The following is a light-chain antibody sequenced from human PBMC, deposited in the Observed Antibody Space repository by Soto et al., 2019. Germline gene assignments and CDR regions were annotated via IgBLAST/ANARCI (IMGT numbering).Light chain of an antibody. CDR3: QQRSNWPT. Sequence: EIVLTQSPGTLSLSPGERATLSCRASQSVSSYLAWYQQKPGQAPGLLIYDASNRATGIPARFSGSGSGTDFTLTISSLEPEDFAVYYCQQRSNWPTFGPGTKVDIK. CDR2: DAS. CDR1: QSVSSY. J-gene: IGKJ3*01. V-gene: IGKV3-11*01.